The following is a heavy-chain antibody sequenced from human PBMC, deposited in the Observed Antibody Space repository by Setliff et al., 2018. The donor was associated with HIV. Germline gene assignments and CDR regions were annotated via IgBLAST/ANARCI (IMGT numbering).Heavy chain of an antibody. CDR2: IYYRGAT. V-gene: IGHV4-39*01. Sequence: SETLSLTCTVSGGSISNSYFYWGWIRQSPGKGLEWIGSIYYRGATYYNPTLQSRVTISAATPKNQFYLKLTSVTAADTAIYYCARPYDSLYGWGQGVLVTVSS. CDR1: GGSISNSYFY. D-gene: IGHD3-22*01. J-gene: IGHJ4*02. CDR3: ARPYDSLYG.